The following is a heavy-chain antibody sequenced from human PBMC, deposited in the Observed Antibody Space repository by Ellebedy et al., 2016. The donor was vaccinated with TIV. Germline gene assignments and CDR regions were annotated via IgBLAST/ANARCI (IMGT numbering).Heavy chain of an antibody. Sequence: MPSETLSLTCAVYGGSFSGYYWSWIRQPPGKGLEWIGEINHSGSTNYNPSLKSRVTVSVDTSKNQFSLKLSSVTAADTAVYYCARKTSRLWSGRGYFDLWGRGTLVTVSS. V-gene: IGHV4-34*01. CDR3: ARKTSRLWSGRGYFDL. CDR1: GGSFSGYY. CDR2: INHSGST. J-gene: IGHJ2*01. D-gene: IGHD3-10*01.